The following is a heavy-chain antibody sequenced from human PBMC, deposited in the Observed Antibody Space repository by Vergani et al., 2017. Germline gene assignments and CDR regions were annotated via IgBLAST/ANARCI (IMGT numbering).Heavy chain of an antibody. CDR1: GGTFSSYA. J-gene: IGHJ3*02. CDR2: IIPIFGTA. Sequence: QVQLVQSGAEVKKPGSSVKVSCKASGGTFSSYAISWVRQAPGQGLEWMGGIIPIFGTANYAQKFQGRVTITADESPSTAYMELISLRSEDTAVYYCAREGQKDDYSNYRDAFDIWGQGTMVTVSS. CDR3: AREGQKDDYSNYRDAFDI. V-gene: IGHV1-69*01. D-gene: IGHD4-11*01.